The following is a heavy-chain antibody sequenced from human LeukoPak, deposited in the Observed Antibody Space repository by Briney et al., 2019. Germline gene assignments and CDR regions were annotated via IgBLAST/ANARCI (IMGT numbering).Heavy chain of an antibody. CDR1: GGSISSGSYY. CDR3: ARDEFLNGFDP. Sequence: SQTLSLTCTVSGGSISSGSYYWSWIRQPAGKGLEWIGRIYTSGSTNYNPSLKSRVTMSVDTSKNQFSLKLSSVTAADTAVYYCARDEFLNGFDPWGQGTLVTVSS. V-gene: IGHV4-61*02. D-gene: IGHD3-10*01. J-gene: IGHJ5*02. CDR2: IYTSGST.